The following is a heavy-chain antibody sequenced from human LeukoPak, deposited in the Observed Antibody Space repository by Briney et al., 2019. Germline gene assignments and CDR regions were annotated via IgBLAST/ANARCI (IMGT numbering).Heavy chain of an antibody. J-gene: IGHJ4*02. CDR2: IWYDGSNK. D-gene: IGHD2-2*01. Sequence: GRSLRLSCAASGFTFSSYGMHWVRQAPGKGLEWVAVIWYDGSNKYYADSVKGRFTISRDNSKNTLYLQMNSLRAEDTAVYYCAGGGVVGRYCSSTSCYVGTLFDYWGQGTLVTVSS. V-gene: IGHV3-33*01. CDR1: GFTFSSYG. CDR3: AGGGVVGRYCSSTSCYVGTLFDY.